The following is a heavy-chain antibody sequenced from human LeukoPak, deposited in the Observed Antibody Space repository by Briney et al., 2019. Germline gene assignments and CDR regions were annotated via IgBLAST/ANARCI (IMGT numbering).Heavy chain of an antibody. J-gene: IGHJ4*02. CDR2: IKQDGSEK. D-gene: IGHD3-10*01. Sequence: GGSLRLSCAASGFTFSSYWMSWVRQAPGKGLEWVANIKQDGSEKYYVDSVKGRFTISRDNAKNSLYLQMNSLRAEDTAVYYCARSITMVRGVIENYFDYWGQGTLVTVSS. CDR1: GFTFSSYW. CDR3: ARSITMVRGVIENYFDY. V-gene: IGHV3-7*01.